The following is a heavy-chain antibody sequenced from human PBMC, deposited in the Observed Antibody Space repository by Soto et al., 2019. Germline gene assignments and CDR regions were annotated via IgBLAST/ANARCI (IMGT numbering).Heavy chain of an antibody. V-gene: IGHV5-51*01. CDR1: GYSFTSYW. CDR2: IYPGDSDT. CDR3: ARLYDSSGYYYDPYYYYYYGMDV. J-gene: IGHJ6*02. Sequence: GESLKISCKGSGYSFTSYWIGWVRQMPGKGLEWMGIIYPGDSDTRYSPSFQGQVTISADKSISTAYLQWSSLKASDTAMYYCARLYDSSGYYYDPYYYYYYGMDVWGQGTTVTSP. D-gene: IGHD3-22*01.